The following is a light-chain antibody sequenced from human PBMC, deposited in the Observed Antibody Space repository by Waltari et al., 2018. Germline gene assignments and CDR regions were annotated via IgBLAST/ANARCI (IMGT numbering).Light chain of an antibody. CDR1: NIGSKS. J-gene: IGLJ3*02. CDR2: DDS. Sequence: SYVLTQPPSVSVAPGQTARIPCGGNNIGSKSLPWYQQKPGQAPVLVVYDDSDRPPGIPERFSGSNSGNTATLTISRVEAGDEADYYCQVWDSSSDHRVFGGGTKLTVL. V-gene: IGLV3-21*02. CDR3: QVWDSSSDHRV.